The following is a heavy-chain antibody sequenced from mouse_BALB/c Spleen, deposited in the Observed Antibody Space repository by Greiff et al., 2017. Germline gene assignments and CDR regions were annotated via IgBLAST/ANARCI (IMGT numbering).Heavy chain of an antibody. CDR2: ISSGGSYT. CDR1: GFTFSSYG. D-gene: IGHD2-1*01. V-gene: IGHV5-6*01. J-gene: IGHJ2*01. Sequence: EVQLVESGGDLVKPGGSLKLSCAASGFTFSSYGMSWVRQTPDKRLEWVATISSGGSYTYYPDSVKGRFTISRDNAKNTLYLQMSSLKSEDTAMYYCARYGNYDYFDYWGQGTTLTVSS. CDR3: ARYGNYDYFDY.